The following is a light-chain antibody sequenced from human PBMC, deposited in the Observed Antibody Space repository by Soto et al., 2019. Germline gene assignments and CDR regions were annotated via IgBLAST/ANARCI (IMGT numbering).Light chain of an antibody. V-gene: IGLV1-44*01. CDR3: AAWDDSLNGPYV. CDR1: SSNIGSNT. CDR2: SIN. Sequence: QSVLTQPPSASGTPGQRVTISCSGSSSNIGSNTVNWYQQLPGTAPKLLIYSINQRPSGVPDRFSGSKSGTSASLAISGLQSEDEADYYCAAWDDSLNGPYVFGTGTKLTVL. J-gene: IGLJ1*01.